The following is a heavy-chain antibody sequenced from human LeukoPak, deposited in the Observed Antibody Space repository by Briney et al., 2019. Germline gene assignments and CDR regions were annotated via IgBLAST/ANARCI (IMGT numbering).Heavy chain of an antibody. Sequence: GGSLRLSCVAPGFTLSGYAMSGVRQAPGKGLGWVSAISVSGNTYHADSVKGRFTISRDSSKNTLFLQMNRLRPEDAAVYYCAKAPVTTCRGAYCYPFDYWGQGTLVTVSS. CDR3: AKAPVTTCRGAYCYPFDY. J-gene: IGHJ4*02. CDR2: ISVSGNT. D-gene: IGHD2-21*01. V-gene: IGHV3-23*01. CDR1: GFTLSGYA.